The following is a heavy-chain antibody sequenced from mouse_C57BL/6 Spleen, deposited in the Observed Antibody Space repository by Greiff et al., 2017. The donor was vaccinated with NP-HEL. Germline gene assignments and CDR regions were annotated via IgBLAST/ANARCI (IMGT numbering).Heavy chain of an antibody. CDR3: ARATYYSNYGYFDY. V-gene: IGHV1-22*01. Sequence: VQLQQSGPELVKPGASVKMSCKASGYTFTDYNMHWVKQSHGKSLEWIGYINPNNGGTSYNQKFKGKATLTVNKSSSTAYMELRSLTSEESAVYYCARATYYSNYGYFDYWGQGTTLTVSS. J-gene: IGHJ2*01. CDR2: INPNNGGT. CDR1: GYTFTDYN. D-gene: IGHD2-5*01.